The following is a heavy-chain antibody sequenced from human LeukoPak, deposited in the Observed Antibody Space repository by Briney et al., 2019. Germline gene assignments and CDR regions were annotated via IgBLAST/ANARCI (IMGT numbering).Heavy chain of an antibody. D-gene: IGHD3-10*01. Sequence: ASVKVSCKASGYTFASYGITWVRQAPGQGLEWMGWISAYNGHTNYAQKLQGRVTMTTDTSTSTAYMELSSLRSEDTAVYYCATGFLYGGSYSPLFDYWGQGTLVTVSS. CDR1: GYTFASYG. V-gene: IGHV1-18*01. CDR2: ISAYNGHT. CDR3: ATGFLYGGSYSPLFDY. J-gene: IGHJ4*02.